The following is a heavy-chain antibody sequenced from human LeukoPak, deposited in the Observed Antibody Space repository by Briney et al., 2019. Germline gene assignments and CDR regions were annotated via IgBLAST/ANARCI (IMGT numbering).Heavy chain of an antibody. D-gene: IGHD3-3*01. J-gene: IGHJ4*02. CDR2: ITQDGSQE. Sequence: GGSLRLSCAASRFTLSTYWMSWVRQTPGKGLGWVAPITQDGSQEYYVDSVKGRFTISRDSAKNSQYLQMNSLRAEDTAVYYCARGVPYDSWSGPHYSDYWGQGTLVTVSS. CDR1: RFTLSTYW. V-gene: IGHV3-7*01. CDR3: ARGVPYDSWSGPHYSDY.